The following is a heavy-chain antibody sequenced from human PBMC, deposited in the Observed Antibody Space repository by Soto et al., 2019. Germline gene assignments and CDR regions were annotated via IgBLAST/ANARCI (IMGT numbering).Heavy chain of an antibody. D-gene: IGHD2-8*02. Sequence: SETLSLTCAVYGGSFSGYYWTWIRQPPGTGLEWIGEINHSGSTNYNPSLKSRVTISVDTPKNQFSLKLTSVTAADTAVYYCARDKITGLFDYWGQGTLVPSPQ. V-gene: IGHV4-34*01. CDR1: GGSFSGYY. CDR3: ARDKITGLFDY. J-gene: IGHJ4*02. CDR2: INHSGST.